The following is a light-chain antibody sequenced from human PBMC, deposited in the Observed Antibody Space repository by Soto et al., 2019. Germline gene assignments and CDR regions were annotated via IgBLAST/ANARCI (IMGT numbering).Light chain of an antibody. CDR2: TND. CDR3: ASWDGSLNGPGV. J-gene: IGLJ3*02. CDR1: SSNIGRHS. Sequence: QSVLIQPPSASGTPGQRVTISCSGSSSNIGRHSVTWYQQLPGAAPKLLIYTNDQRPSGVPDRFSGSKSGTSASLAISGLQSEDEGDYYCASWDGSLNGPGVFGGGTQLTVL. V-gene: IGLV1-44*01.